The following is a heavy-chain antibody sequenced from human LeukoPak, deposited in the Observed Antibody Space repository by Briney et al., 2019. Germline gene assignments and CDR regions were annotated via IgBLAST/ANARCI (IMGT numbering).Heavy chain of an antibody. J-gene: IGHJ4*02. CDR2: IWYDGSIT. CDR1: GFIFSTYG. Sequence: PGGSLRLSCAASGFIFSTYGMHWVRQPPGKGLEWVAVIWYDGSITYYGDSVKGRFTISRDNSKNTLYLQMNSLRAEDTAVYYCARDSHESRGYSGYGSYYFDYWGQGTLVTVSS. CDR3: ARDSHESRGYSGYGSYYFDY. V-gene: IGHV3-33*01. D-gene: IGHD5-12*01.